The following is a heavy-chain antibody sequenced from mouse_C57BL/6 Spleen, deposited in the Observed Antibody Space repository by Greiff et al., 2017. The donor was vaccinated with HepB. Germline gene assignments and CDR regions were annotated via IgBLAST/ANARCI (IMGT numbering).Heavy chain of an antibody. D-gene: IGHD5-1*01. V-gene: IGHV1-15*01. J-gene: IGHJ2*01. CDR2: IDPETGGT. CDR1: GYTFTDYE. CDR3: TRVPINTY. Sequence: VQLQQSGAELVRPGASVTLSCKASGYTFTDYEMHWVKQTPVHGLEWIGAIDPETGGTAYNQKFKGKAILTADKSSSTAYMELRSLTAEDSAVYYCTRVPINTYWGQGTTLTVSS.